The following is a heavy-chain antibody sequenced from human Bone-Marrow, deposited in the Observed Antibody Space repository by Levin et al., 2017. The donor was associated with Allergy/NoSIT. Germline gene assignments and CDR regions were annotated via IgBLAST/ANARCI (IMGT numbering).Heavy chain of an antibody. CDR3: TRDYGDSLFDF. D-gene: IGHD4-17*01. Sequence: GGSLRLSCTVSGFIFGDYTMTWVRQAPGKGLEWVGFITDKASGGATEYAASVRGRFTISRDDSKSTAYLHMSSLRTEDTAVYYCTRDYGDSLFDFWGQGTLVTVSS. CDR2: ITDKASGGAT. V-gene: IGHV3-49*04. CDR1: GFIFGDYT. J-gene: IGHJ4*02.